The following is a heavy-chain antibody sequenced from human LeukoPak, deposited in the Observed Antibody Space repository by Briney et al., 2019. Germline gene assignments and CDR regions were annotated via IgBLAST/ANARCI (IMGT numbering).Heavy chain of an antibody. CDR1: GYTFTSYD. V-gene: IGHV1-8*01. Sequence: ASVKVSCKASGYTFTSYDINWVRQATGQGLEWMGWMNPNCGNTGYAQKFQGRVTMTRNTSISTAYMELSSLRSEDTAVYYCARGLHCSGGSCYSSSWFDPWGQGTLVTVSS. D-gene: IGHD2-15*01. CDR2: MNPNCGNT. J-gene: IGHJ5*02. CDR3: ARGLHCSGGSCYSSSWFDP.